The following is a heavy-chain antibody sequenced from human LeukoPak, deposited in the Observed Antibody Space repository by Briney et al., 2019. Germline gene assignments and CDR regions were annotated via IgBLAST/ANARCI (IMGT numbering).Heavy chain of an antibody. CDR3: ASTFPYCGDGTCAL. Sequence: GGSLRLSCLGTGLAFKNYWMSWVRQAPGKGLEWVANINPAGSIQNYVESVRGRFTICRDHVKNSLSLKRDKLGGDERAVYYCASTFPYCGDGTCALGGQGTLVTVSS. CDR2: INPAGSIQ. CDR1: GLAFKNYW. V-gene: IGHV3-7*01. D-gene: IGHD2-15*01. J-gene: IGHJ1*01.